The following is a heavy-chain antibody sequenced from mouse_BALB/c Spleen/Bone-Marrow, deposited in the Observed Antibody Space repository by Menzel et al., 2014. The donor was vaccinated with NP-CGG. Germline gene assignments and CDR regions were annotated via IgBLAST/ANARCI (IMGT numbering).Heavy chain of an antibody. CDR2: INPYNGGT. J-gene: IGHJ3*01. CDR1: GYSFTVYT. V-gene: IGHV1-18*01. D-gene: IGHD2-14*01. Sequence: EVQVVESGPELVKPGASMKISCKASGYSFTVYTMNWVRQSHGKNLEWIGLINPYNGGTIYNQKFKGKATLTVDKSSSTAYMELLSLTSEDSAVYYRARPGRYDGAWFAYWGQGTLVTVSA. CDR3: ARPGRYDGAWFAY.